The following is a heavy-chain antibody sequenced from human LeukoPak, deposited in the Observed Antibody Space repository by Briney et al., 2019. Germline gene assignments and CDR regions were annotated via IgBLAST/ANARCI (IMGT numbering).Heavy chain of an antibody. Sequence: SQTLSLTCTVSDGSIRSDDYYWSWIRQPPGKGLEWIGYIYYSGRTYYNPSLKSRVTMSIDTSKKQFSLKLSSVTAADTAVYYCARAVTVGHDYDYWGQGTLVTVSS. CDR3: ARAVTVGHDYDY. CDR2: IYYSGRT. CDR1: DGSIRSDDYY. V-gene: IGHV4-30-4*01. D-gene: IGHD4-23*01. J-gene: IGHJ4*02.